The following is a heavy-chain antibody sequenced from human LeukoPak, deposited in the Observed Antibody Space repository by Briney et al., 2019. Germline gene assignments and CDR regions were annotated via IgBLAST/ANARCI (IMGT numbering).Heavy chain of an antibody. D-gene: IGHD3-16*01. V-gene: IGHV4-59*12. J-gene: IGHJ3*02. Sequence: SETLSLTCTVSGGSISSYYWSWIRQPPGKGLEWIGYIYYSGSTNYNPSLKSQVTISVDTSKNQFSLKLSSVTAADTAVYYCARVWGGAFDIWGQGTMVTVSS. CDR1: GGSISSYY. CDR2: IYYSGST. CDR3: ARVWGGAFDI.